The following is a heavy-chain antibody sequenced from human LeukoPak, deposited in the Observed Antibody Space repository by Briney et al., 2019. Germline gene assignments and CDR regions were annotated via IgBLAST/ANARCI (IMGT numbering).Heavy chain of an antibody. D-gene: IGHD1-1*01. CDR2: LYAGGST. CDR1: GFTFSSYS. CDR3: VRGNGNVGGRLDP. Sequence: GGSLRLSCAASGFTFSSYSMNWVRQAPGKGLDWVSGLYAGGSTYYAGSVTGRFTISRDDSKNTLYLQMTSLRVDDTAIYYCVRGNGNVGGRLDPWGQGAWVTVSS. J-gene: IGHJ5*02. V-gene: IGHV3-66*01.